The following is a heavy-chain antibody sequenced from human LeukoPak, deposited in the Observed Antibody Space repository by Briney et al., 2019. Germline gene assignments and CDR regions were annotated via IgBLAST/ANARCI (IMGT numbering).Heavy chain of an antibody. CDR2: ISGSGTST. J-gene: IGHJ3*02. D-gene: IGHD2-21*02. CDR1: GFTLSSYT. V-gene: IGHV3-23*01. CDR3: AKVRCGDDCYSTHDAYDI. Sequence: GGSLRLSCAASGFTLSSYTMYWVRQAPGKGLEWVSGISGSGTSTYYAVSVQGRFTISRDNSKNTLYLQVNSLRAEDTAVYYCAKVRCGDDCYSTHDAYDIWGQGTMVTVSS.